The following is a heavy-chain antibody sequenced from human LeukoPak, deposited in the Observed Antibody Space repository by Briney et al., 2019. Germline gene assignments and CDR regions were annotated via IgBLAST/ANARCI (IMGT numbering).Heavy chain of an antibody. V-gene: IGHV3-7*01. CDR3: AISLNRGVIDY. J-gene: IGHJ4*02. CDR1: GFTFSDYY. CDR2: IKQDGSEK. Sequence: GGSLRLSCAASGFTFSDYYMSRVRQAPGKGLEWVANIKQDGSEKYYVDSVKGRFTISRDNAKNSLYLQMNSLRAEDTAVYYCAISLNRGVIDYWGQGTLVTVSS. D-gene: IGHD3-10*01.